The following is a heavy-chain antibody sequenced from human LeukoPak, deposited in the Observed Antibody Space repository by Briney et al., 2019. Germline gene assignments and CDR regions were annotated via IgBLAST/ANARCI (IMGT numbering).Heavy chain of an antibody. Sequence: SETLSLTCTVSGGSISSYYWSWLRQPPGKGLEWIGSIYYSGSTYYNPSLKSRVTISVDTSKNQFSLKLSSVTAADTAVYYCASGGTTLFDYWGQGTLVTVSS. V-gene: IGHV4-59*12. CDR1: GGSISSYY. J-gene: IGHJ4*02. CDR2: IYYSGST. D-gene: IGHD4-17*01. CDR3: ASGGTTLFDY.